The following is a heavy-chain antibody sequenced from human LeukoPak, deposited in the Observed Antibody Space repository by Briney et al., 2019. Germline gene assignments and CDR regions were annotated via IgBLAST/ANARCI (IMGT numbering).Heavy chain of an antibody. CDR2: IYSGGST. CDR1: GFTVSSNY. CDR3: ARWEELLGSFDY. D-gene: IGHD1-26*01. J-gene: IGHJ4*02. Sequence: GGSLRLSCAASGFTVSSNYMSWVRQAPGKGLEWVSVIYSGGSTYYADSVKGRFTISRDNSKNTLYLQMNSLRAEDTAVYYCARWEELLGSFDYWGQGTLVTVSS. V-gene: IGHV3-66*01.